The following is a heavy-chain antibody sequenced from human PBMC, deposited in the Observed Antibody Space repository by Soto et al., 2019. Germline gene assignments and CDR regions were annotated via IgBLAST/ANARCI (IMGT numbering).Heavy chain of an antibody. Sequence: SVKVSCKASGGTFSSYAISWVRQAPGQGLEWMGGIIPIFGTANYAQKFQGRVTITADKSTSTAYMELSSLRSEDTAVYYCACRITMVRGVINPKAYYYYYGMDVWGQGTTVTVSS. CDR1: GGTFSSYA. D-gene: IGHD3-10*01. CDR3: ACRITMVRGVINPKAYYYYYGMDV. V-gene: IGHV1-69*06. CDR2: IIPIFGTA. J-gene: IGHJ6*02.